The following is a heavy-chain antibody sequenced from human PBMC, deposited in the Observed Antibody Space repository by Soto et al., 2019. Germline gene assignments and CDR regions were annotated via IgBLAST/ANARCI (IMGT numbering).Heavy chain of an antibody. CDR3: AKDWNDISVNGDY. D-gene: IGHD3-22*01. CDR1: GFTFSSYA. V-gene: IGHV3-23*01. Sequence: EVQLLESGGGLVQPGGSLRLSCAASGFTFSSYAMSWVRQAPGKGLEWVSAISGSGGSTYYADSVKGRFTISRDNSKNTLYLQMNSLRAEDSAVYYCAKDWNDISVNGDYWGQGTLVTVSS. J-gene: IGHJ4*02. CDR2: ISGSGGST.